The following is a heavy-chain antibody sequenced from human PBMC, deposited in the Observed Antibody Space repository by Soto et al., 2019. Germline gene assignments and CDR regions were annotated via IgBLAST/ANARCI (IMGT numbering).Heavy chain of an antibody. CDR1: VASFSGIVTN. Sequence: SETLSLTCSVSVASFSGIVTNWGWIRQSPGKGLEWIGSISYSGSTYYNPSLKSRVTIFVDTSKNQFSLKLTSVTAADTAVYYCARDKITGLFDYWGQGTLVTVSS. CDR3: ARDKITGLFDY. V-gene: IGHV4-39*02. CDR2: ISYSGST. D-gene: IGHD2-8*02. J-gene: IGHJ4*02.